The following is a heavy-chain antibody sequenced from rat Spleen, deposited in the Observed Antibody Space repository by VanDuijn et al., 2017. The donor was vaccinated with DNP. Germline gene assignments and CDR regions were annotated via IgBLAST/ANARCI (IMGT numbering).Heavy chain of an antibody. V-gene: IGHV5-19*01. CDR3: VREDYYSGDWYFDF. Sequence: EVQLVESGGGLVQPGRSLKLSCAASGFTFSNYGMHWIRQAPTKGLEWVASISPSGGSTYYRDSVKGRFTISRDNAKNTQYLQMDSLRSEDTATYYCVREDYYSGDWYFDFWGPGTMVTVSS. CDR1: GFTFSNYG. CDR2: ISPSGGST. J-gene: IGHJ1*01. D-gene: IGHD1-1*01.